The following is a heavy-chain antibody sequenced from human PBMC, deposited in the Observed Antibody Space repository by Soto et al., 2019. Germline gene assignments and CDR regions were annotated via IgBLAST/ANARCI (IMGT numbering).Heavy chain of an antibody. Sequence: SVKVSCKASGGTFSSYAISWVRQAPGQGLEWMGGIIPIFGTANYAQKFQGRVTITADESTSTAYMELSSLRSEDTAVYYCARDPGYGSGDFDYWGQGTLVTVSS. CDR2: IIPIFGTA. CDR3: ARDPGYGSGDFDY. CDR1: GGTFSSYA. D-gene: IGHD3-10*01. V-gene: IGHV1-69*13. J-gene: IGHJ4*02.